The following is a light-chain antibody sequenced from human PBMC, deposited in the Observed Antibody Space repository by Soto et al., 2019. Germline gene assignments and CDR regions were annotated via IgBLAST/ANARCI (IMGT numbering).Light chain of an antibody. J-gene: IGKJ1*01. Sequence: DIQMTQSPSAMSAAVGDRVTITCRASQDIGYHLGWFQQKPGQAPKRLIYSASSLDSGVPSRFSATGSGTEFTFTISSLHPEDFATYYCQLHTTYPRPFGQGTKVEVK. V-gene: IGKV1-17*03. CDR2: SAS. CDR1: QDIGYH. CDR3: QLHTTYPRP.